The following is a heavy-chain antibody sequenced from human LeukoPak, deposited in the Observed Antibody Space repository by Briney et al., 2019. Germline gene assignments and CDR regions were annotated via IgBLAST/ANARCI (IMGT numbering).Heavy chain of an antibody. CDR3: ASSHGDYSRPFDH. CDR1: GFTFSDYY. CDR2: ISSSGSTI. Sequence: PGGSLRLSCAASGFTFSDYYMSWIRQAPGKGLEWVSYISSSGSTIYYADSVKGRFTISRDNSKNTLYLQMDSLRAEDTAVYSCASSHGDYSRPFDHWGQGTLVTVSS. J-gene: IGHJ4*02. D-gene: IGHD4-17*01. V-gene: IGHV3-11*04.